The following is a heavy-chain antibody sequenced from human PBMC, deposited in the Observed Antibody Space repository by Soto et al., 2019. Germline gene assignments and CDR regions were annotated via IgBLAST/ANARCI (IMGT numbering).Heavy chain of an antibody. D-gene: IGHD3-22*01. Sequence: SETLSLTCAVYGGSFSGYYWGWIRQPPGKGLEWIGEINHSGSTNYNPSLKSRVTISVDTSKNQFSLKLSSVTAADTAVYYCARGDYYDNEPRYYFDYWGQGTLVTVS. CDR3: ARGDYYDNEPRYYFDY. V-gene: IGHV4-34*01. CDR2: INHSGST. J-gene: IGHJ4*02. CDR1: GGSFSGYY.